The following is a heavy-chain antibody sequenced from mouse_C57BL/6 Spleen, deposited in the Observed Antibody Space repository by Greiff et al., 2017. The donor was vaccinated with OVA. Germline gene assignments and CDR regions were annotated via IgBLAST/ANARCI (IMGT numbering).Heavy chain of an antibody. D-gene: IGHD2-4*01. CDR2: IYPGSGST. CDR1: GYTFTSYW. Sequence: QVQLQQPGAELVKPGASVKMSCKASGYTFTSYWITWVKQRPGQGLEWIGVIYPGSGSTNYNEKFKSKATLTVDTSSSTAYMQLSSLTSEDSAVYYCARDYDYDRRFAYWGQGTLVTVSA. J-gene: IGHJ3*01. V-gene: IGHV1-55*01. CDR3: ARDYDYDRRFAY.